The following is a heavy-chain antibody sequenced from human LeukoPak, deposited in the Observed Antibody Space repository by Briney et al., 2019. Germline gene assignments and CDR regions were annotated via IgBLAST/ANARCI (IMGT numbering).Heavy chain of an antibody. D-gene: IGHD2-15*01. CDR3: ASRRYCSGGSCYPDYYYYYMDV. J-gene: IGHJ6*03. V-gene: IGHV1-69*13. CDR1: GGTFSSYA. Sequence: ASVKVSCKASGGTFSSYAVGWVRQAPGQGLEWMGGIIPIFGTANYAQKFQGRVTITADESTSTAYMELSSLRSEDTAVYYCASRRYCSGGSCYPDYYYYYMDVWGKGTTVTISS. CDR2: IIPIFGTA.